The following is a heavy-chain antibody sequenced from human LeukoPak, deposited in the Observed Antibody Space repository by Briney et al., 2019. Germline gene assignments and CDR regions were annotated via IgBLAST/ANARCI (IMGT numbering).Heavy chain of an antibody. J-gene: IGHJ4*02. CDR1: GYTFTSYY. D-gene: IGHD5-18*01. V-gene: IGHV1-46*01. CDR3: ARLSTAMGPPGDY. CDR2: INPSGGST. Sequence: ASVKVSCEASGYTFTSYYMHWVRQAPGQGLEWMGIINPSGGSTSYAQKFQGRVTMTRDMSTSTVYMELSSLRSEDTAVYYCARLSTAMGPPGDYWGQGTLVTVSS.